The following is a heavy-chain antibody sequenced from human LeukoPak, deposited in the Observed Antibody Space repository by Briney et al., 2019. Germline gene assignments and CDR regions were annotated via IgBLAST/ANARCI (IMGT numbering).Heavy chain of an antibody. V-gene: IGHV4-59*12. CDR1: GGSISSYY. CDR2: ISHSGST. J-gene: IGHJ4*02. D-gene: IGHD2-21*01. Sequence: SETLSLTCTVSGGSISSYYWSWIRQPPGKGLEWIGEISHSGSTNYNPSLKSRVTISADESKNQFSLKLNSVTAADTAVYYCTRNAAYCLDFWGQGTPVTVSS. CDR3: TRNAAYCLDF.